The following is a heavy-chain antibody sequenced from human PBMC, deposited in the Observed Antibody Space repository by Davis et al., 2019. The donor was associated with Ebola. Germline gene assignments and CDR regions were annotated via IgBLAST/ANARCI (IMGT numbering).Heavy chain of an antibody. Sequence: KVSCKDSGNSFTSHWIGWMRQMPGKGLEWMGVIYTGDSDTRYSPSFRGQVTISADKSLRTAYLQWSGLKASDTAMYYCASLRRTITGMDDAFDVWGQGTMVTVSS. CDR2: IYTGDSDT. CDR1: GNSFTSHW. J-gene: IGHJ3*01. D-gene: IGHD1-20*01. CDR3: ASLRRTITGMDDAFDV. V-gene: IGHV5-51*01.